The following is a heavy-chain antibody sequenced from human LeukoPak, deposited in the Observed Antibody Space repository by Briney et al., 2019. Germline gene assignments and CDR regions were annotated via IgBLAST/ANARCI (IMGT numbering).Heavy chain of an antibody. J-gene: IGHJ4*02. CDR3: ARTYYDILTGYNPYFDY. V-gene: IGHV3-21*01. CDR2: ISSSSSYI. CDR1: GFAFNSYS. D-gene: IGHD3-9*01. Sequence: GGSLRLSCAASGFAFNSYSMNWVRQAPGKGLEWVSSISSSSSYIYYEDSVKGRFTISRDNAKNSLYLQMNSLRAEDTAVYYCARTYYDILTGYNPYFDYWGQGILVTVSS.